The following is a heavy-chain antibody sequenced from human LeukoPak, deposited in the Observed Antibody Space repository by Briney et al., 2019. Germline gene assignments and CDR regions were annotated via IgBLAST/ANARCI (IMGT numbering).Heavy chain of an antibody. Sequence: GGSLRLSCAASGFTFSSYGMHWVRQAPGKGLEWVAVISYDGSNKYYADSVKGRFTISRDNSKNTLYLQMNSLRAEDTSVYYCAKGLGDSGPTPDSDYWGQGTLVIVSS. CDR2: ISYDGSNK. D-gene: IGHD1-26*01. V-gene: IGHV3-30*18. CDR3: AKGLGDSGPTPDSDY. J-gene: IGHJ4*02. CDR1: GFTFSSYG.